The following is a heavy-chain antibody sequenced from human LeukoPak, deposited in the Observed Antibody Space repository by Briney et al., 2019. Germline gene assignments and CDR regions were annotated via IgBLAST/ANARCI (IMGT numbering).Heavy chain of an antibody. CDR1: GFTFNRYN. Sequence: GGSLRLSCAASGFTFNRYNMNWVRRAPGKGLEWVSSISTSSSYIYYADSVRGRFTISRDNSKNTLYLQMNSLRAEDTAVYYCAKDNYSSGWYGYYYYYYMDVWGKGTTVTISS. J-gene: IGHJ6*03. CDR2: ISTSSSYI. V-gene: IGHV3-21*04. CDR3: AKDNYSSGWYGYYYYYYMDV. D-gene: IGHD6-19*01.